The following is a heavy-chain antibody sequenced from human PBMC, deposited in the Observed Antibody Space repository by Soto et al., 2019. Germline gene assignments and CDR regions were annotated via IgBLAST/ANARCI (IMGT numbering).Heavy chain of an antibody. CDR1: GGSISSSSFH. Sequence: PSETLSLPCTVSGGSISSSSFHWGWIRQPPGKGLEWIGSIYYSGSSYYSPSLKSRVTISVDTSKNQFSLKLSSVTAADTAVYYCARRERATGTDWWFDPWGQGTLVT. J-gene: IGHJ5*02. V-gene: IGHV4-39*01. CDR2: IYYSGSS. CDR3: ARRERATGTDWWFDP. D-gene: IGHD3-9*01.